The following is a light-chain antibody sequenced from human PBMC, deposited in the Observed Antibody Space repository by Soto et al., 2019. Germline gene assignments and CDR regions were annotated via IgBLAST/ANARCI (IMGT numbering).Light chain of an antibody. Sequence: QSVLTQPPSVSEAPRQRVTISCSGSSSNIGNNAVNWYQQVPGKAPKLLIYYDDLLPSGVSDRFSGSKSGTSASLAISGLQSEDEADYYCAAWDDSLNGXVFGTGTKVTVL. CDR3: AAWDDSLNGXV. CDR1: SSNIGNNA. J-gene: IGLJ1*01. CDR2: YDD. V-gene: IGLV1-36*01.